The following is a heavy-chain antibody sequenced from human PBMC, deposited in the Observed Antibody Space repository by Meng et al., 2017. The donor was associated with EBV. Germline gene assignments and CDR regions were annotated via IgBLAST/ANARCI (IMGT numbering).Heavy chain of an antibody. CDR2: LIPPVGTL. CDR1: RYIFAAYY. J-gene: IGHJ4*02. CDR3: VIELVGGTFDY. D-gene: IGHD1/OR15-1a*01. V-gene: IGHV1-46*01. Sequence: QVKLLQLGVEGKTPGVSVKFSCKVFRYIFAAYYRHWVRQAPGHWSRWMGILIPPVGTLNYAHQFRGRFHKHSVTSTSTVYIELSILMSEDTGVYKCVIELVGGTFDYWGQGTLVTVSS.